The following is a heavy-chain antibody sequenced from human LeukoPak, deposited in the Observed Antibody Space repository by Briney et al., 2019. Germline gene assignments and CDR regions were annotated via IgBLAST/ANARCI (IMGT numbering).Heavy chain of an antibody. D-gene: IGHD5-24*01. CDR3: ARQGEMPTIKPFDY. CDR1: GGSISSRAYY. CDR2: IHISGIT. V-gene: IGHV4-61*02. J-gene: IGHJ4*02. Sequence: SETLSLTCTVSGGSISSRAYYWNWIRQPAGKGLEWIGRIHISGITNYNPSLKSRVTISMDASKNQLSLKLTSVTAADTAVYYCARQGEMPTIKPFDYWGQGTLVTVSS.